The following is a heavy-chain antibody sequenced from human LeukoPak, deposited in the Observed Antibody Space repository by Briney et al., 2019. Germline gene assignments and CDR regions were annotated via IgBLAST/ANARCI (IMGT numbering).Heavy chain of an antibody. CDR1: GGSISTSSYY. Sequence: SETLSLICTVSGGSISTSSYYWGWVRQPPGKGLEWIGNIFYSGSTYYSPSLKSRVTISLDTSRNQFSLKLTSVTAADTAVYYCARGRVSSSTWYSTYYYFFYMDFWGKGTTVTVSS. D-gene: IGHD4-11*01. V-gene: IGHV4-39*07. CDR2: IFYSGST. CDR3: ARGRVSSSTWYSTYYYFFYMDF. J-gene: IGHJ6*03.